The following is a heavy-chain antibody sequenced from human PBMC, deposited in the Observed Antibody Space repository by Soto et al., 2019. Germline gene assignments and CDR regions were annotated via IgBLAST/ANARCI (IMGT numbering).Heavy chain of an antibody. CDR3: ARGFPYYDYVRGSYRYTYLPRYYFDY. D-gene: IGHD3-16*02. Sequence: SETLSLTCTVSGGSISSYYWSWIRQPPGKGLEWIGYIYYSGSTNYNPSLKSRVTISVDTSKNQFSLKLSSVTAADTAVYYCARGFPYYDYVRGSYRYTYLPRYYFDYWGQGTLVTVSS. V-gene: IGHV4-59*01. J-gene: IGHJ4*02. CDR1: GGSISSYY. CDR2: IYYSGST.